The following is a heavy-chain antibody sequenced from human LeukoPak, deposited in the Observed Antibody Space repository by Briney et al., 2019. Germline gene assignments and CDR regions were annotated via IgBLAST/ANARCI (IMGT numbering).Heavy chain of an antibody. D-gene: IGHD3-10*01. J-gene: IGHJ3*02. CDR2: IYTSGST. Sequence: PSETLSFTCTAAGGSISSYYWSLIRQPAGKGLEWVGLIYTSGSTNYNPSLKSRVTISVDTSNNTFSLKLSSVTAADTALYYCARDEAMGRGDMGNDAFDIWGQGTMVTVSS. CDR3: ARDEAMGRGDMGNDAFDI. CDR1: GGSISSYY. V-gene: IGHV4-4*07.